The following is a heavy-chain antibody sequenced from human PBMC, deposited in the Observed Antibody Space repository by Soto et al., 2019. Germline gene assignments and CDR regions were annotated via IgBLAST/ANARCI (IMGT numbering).Heavy chain of an antibody. CDR2: ISYDGSNK. J-gene: IGHJ4*02. Sequence: GGSLRPSCAASGFTFSSYGMHWVRQAPGKGLEWVAVISYDGSNKYYADSVKGRFTISRDNSKNTLYLQMNSLRAEDTAVYYCAKALIRTVVTAIPLDYWGQGTLVTVSS. D-gene: IGHD2-21*02. CDR1: GFTFSSYG. CDR3: AKALIRTVVTAIPLDY. V-gene: IGHV3-30*18.